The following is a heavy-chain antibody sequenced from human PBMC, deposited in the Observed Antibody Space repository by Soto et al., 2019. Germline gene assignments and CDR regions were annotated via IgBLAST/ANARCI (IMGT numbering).Heavy chain of an antibody. CDR3: ASLYYDYVWGSYRYTLRAFDI. CDR1: GGTFSSYA. D-gene: IGHD3-16*02. Sequence: GASVKVSCKASGGTFSSYAISWVRQAPGQGLEWMGGITPIFGTANYAQKFQGRVTITADESTSTAYMELSSLRSEDTAVYYCASLYYDYVWGSYRYTLRAFDIWGQGTMVTVSS. V-gene: IGHV1-69*13. CDR2: ITPIFGTA. J-gene: IGHJ3*02.